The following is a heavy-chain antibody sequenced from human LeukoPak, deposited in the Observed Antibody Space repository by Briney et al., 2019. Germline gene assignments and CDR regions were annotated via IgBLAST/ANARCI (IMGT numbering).Heavy chain of an antibody. CDR2: INHSGST. Sequence: PSETLSLTCAVYGGSFSGYYWSWTRQPPGKGLEWIGEINHSGSTNYNPSLKSRVTISVDTSKNQFSLKLSSVTAADTAVYYCAGAGTRSFYYYYYYMDVWGKGTTVTVSS. CDR1: GGSFSGYY. J-gene: IGHJ6*03. V-gene: IGHV4-34*01. CDR3: AGAGTRSFYYYYYYMDV. D-gene: IGHD1-1*01.